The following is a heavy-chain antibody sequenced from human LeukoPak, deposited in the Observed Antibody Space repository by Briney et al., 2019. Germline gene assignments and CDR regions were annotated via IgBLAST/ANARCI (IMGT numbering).Heavy chain of an antibody. D-gene: IGHD2-2*01. V-gene: IGHV1-2*02. CDR2: INPNSGRT. CDR3: ARPYCSTITCFYYFDY. CDR1: GYTFTGHY. J-gene: IGHJ4*02. Sequence: ASVKVSCKASGYTFTGHYKHWVRQAPGQGLEWMGWINPNSGRTDYAQNFQDRVTMTRDTSISTAYMELSRLRSDDTAVYYCARPYCSTITCFYYFDYWGQGTLVTVSA.